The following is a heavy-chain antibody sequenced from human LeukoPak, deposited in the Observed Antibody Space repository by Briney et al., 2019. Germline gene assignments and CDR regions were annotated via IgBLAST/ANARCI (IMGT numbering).Heavy chain of an antibody. Sequence: PGGSLTLSCAVSGITLSNYGMSWVRQAPGKGLEWVAGISGSGGSTNYADSVKGPFTISRDNPKNTLFLQMNSLRAEDTAVYFCAKRGVVIRVILVGFHKEAYYFDSWGQGALVTVSS. CDR2: ISGSGGST. CDR3: AKRGVVIRVILVGFHKEAYYFDS. J-gene: IGHJ4*02. D-gene: IGHD3-22*01. CDR1: GITLSNYG. V-gene: IGHV3-23*01.